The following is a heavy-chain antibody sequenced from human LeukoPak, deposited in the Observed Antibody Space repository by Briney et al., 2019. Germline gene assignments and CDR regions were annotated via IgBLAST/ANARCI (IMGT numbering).Heavy chain of an antibody. CDR1: GYTFTIYG. V-gene: IGHV1-18*01. CDR3: ARVGGMGAAGTHFDY. Sequence: ASVKVSCKASGYTFTIYGISWVRQAPGQGLEWMGWISAYNGNTNYAQKLQGRVTMTTDTSTSTAYMELRSLRSDDTAVYYCARVGGMGAAGTHFDYWGQGTLVTVSS. J-gene: IGHJ4*02. D-gene: IGHD6-13*01. CDR2: ISAYNGNT.